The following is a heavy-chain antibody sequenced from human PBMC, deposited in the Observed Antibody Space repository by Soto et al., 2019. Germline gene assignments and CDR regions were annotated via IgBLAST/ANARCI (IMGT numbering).Heavy chain of an antibody. CDR3: ARLELVGYIWGSDRSELSGDY. CDR1: GGSISSSSYY. CDR2: IYYSGST. J-gene: IGHJ4*02. D-gene: IGHD3-16*02. Sequence: QLQLQESGPGLVKPSETLSLTCTVSGGSISSSSYYWGWIRQPPGKGLEWIGSIYYSGSTYYNPSLKSRVTISVDTAKKQFSQKLSSVNAADTAVYYCARLELVGYIWGSDRSELSGDYWGQETLVNVSS. V-gene: IGHV4-39*01.